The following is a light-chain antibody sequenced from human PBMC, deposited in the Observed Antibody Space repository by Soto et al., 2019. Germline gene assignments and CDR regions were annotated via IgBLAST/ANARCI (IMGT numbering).Light chain of an antibody. CDR3: QQYYSPPLT. CDR2: WAS. CDR1: QSVLYNSNSKNY. Sequence: DIVMTQSPDSLAVSLGERATINCKSSQSVLYNSNSKNYLAWYQQEVGQPPKLLIYWASTRESGVPDRFSGSGSGTDFTLTISSLQAEDVAVYYCQQYYSPPLTFGGGTKVDIK. J-gene: IGKJ4*01. V-gene: IGKV4-1*01.